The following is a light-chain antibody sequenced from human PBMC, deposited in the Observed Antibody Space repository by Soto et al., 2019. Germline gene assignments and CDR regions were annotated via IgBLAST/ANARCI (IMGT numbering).Light chain of an antibody. V-gene: IGKV3-20*01. J-gene: IGKJ1*01. CDR2: GAS. Sequence: EIVLTQSPGTLSLSPGERATLSCRASQSVTSSFLAWYQQTPGQAPRLLIFGASIRATGIPDRFSGSGSGTDFTLTISRLEPEDFAVYSCQQDGSSPWTFGHGTKVEIK. CDR1: QSVTSSF. CDR3: QQDGSSPWT.